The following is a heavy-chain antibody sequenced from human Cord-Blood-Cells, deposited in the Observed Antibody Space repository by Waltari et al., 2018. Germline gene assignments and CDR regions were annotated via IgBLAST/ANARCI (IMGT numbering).Heavy chain of an antibody. J-gene: IGHJ4*02. D-gene: IGHD3-3*01. CDR3: ARRRSGYDFWSGYYDY. V-gene: IGHV1-69*01. CDR1: GGTFCSYA. Sequence: QVQLVQAGAAVKKPGASVKVSCKASGGTFCSYANSWVRQDPAQGLEWMGGIIPIFGTANYAQKFQGRVTITADESTSTAYMELSSLRSEDTAVYYCARRRSGYDFWSGYYDYWGQGTLVTVSS. CDR2: IIPIFGTA.